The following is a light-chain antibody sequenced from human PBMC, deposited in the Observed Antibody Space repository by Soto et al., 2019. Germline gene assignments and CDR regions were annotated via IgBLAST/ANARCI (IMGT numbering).Light chain of an antibody. CDR3: QLWDSSSDRYV. CDR1: KIGSES. V-gene: IGLV3-21*02. J-gene: IGLJ1*01. Sequence: SSELTQPPSVSVAPGQTARITCGGNKIGSESVHWYQQKPGQAPVLVVYDDSDRPSGIPERFSGSNSGNTATLTISRVEAGDEADYYCQLWDSSSDRYVSGTGTKVTV. CDR2: DDS.